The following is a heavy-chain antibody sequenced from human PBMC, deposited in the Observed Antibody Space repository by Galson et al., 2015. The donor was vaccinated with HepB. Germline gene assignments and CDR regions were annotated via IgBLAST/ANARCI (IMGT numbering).Heavy chain of an antibody. J-gene: IGHJ4*02. V-gene: IGHV1-8*01. CDR3: ARAAWILTGYRFGY. CDR2: MNPNSGNT. D-gene: IGHD3-9*01. CDR1: GYTFTSYD. Sequence: SVKVSCKASGYTFTSYDINWVRQATGQGLEWMGWMNPNSGNTGYAQKFQGRVTMTRNTSISTAYMELSSLRSEDTAVYYCARAAWILTGYRFGYWGQGTLVTVSS.